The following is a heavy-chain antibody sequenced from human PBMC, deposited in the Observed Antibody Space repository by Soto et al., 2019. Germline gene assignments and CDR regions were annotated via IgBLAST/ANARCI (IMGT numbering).Heavy chain of an antibody. D-gene: IGHD3-3*01. CDR1: GFTFSSYW. Sequence: EVQLVESGGGLVQPGGSLRLSCAASGFTFSSYWMHWVRQAPGKGLVWVSRINSDGSSTSYADSVKGRFTISRDNAKNTLYLQMNSLRAEDTAVYYCARDWKYDFWSGYYPGDYWGQGTLVTVSS. CDR2: INSDGSST. V-gene: IGHV3-74*01. CDR3: ARDWKYDFWSGYYPGDY. J-gene: IGHJ4*02.